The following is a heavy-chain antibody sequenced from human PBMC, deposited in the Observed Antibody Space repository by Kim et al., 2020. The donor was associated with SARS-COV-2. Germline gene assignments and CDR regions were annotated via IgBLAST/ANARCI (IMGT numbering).Heavy chain of an antibody. CDR1: GFSFGDYV. J-gene: IGHJ4*02. V-gene: IGHV3-49*04. Sequence: GGSLRLSCAGSGFSFGDYVITWVRQAPGKGLEWVGFIRSKAYGGTAEYAASVKGRFTISRDDSKSIAYLQMNSLKTEDTAVYYCTRVEDPLVRGCGDYWGQGTLVTVSS. CDR2: IRSKAYGGTA. CDR3: TRVEDPLVRGCGDY. D-gene: IGHD3-10*01.